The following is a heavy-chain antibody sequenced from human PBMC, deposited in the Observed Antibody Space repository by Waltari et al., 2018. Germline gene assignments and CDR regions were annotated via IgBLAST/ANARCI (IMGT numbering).Heavy chain of an antibody. J-gene: IGHJ6*03. CDR3: ASEGADYDFWSGYGRGYYYYYMDV. V-gene: IGHV1-69*12. CDR1: GGTFSSDA. Sequence: QVQLVQSGAEVKKPGSSVKVSCKASGGTFSSDASSWVRQADGTGHEWWGGILPIFGPANYAPNFQGRVTITADESTSTAYMALSSLRSEDTAVYYCASEGADYDFWSGYGRGYYYYYMDVWGKGTTVTISS. D-gene: IGHD3-3*01. CDR2: ILPIFGPA.